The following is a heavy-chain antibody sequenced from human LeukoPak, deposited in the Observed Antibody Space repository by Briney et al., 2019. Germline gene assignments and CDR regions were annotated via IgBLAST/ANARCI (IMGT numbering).Heavy chain of an antibody. CDR2: ISGRGGST. J-gene: IGHJ4*02. D-gene: IGHD5-18*01. CDR3: AKDKGDTAMANFDY. Sequence: PGGTLRLSCAASGFTFSSYAMSWVRHAPGRGLEWVSAISGRGGSTYYADTVKGGFTISRDNSKNTLYLQMNSLRAEDTAVYYCAKDKGDTAMANFDYWGQGTLVTVSS. CDR1: GFTFSSYA. V-gene: IGHV3-23*01.